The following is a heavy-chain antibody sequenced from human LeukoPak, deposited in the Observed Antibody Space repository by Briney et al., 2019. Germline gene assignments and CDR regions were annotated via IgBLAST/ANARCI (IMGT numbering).Heavy chain of an antibody. CDR1: GFTVSSNY. J-gene: IGHJ6*02. V-gene: IGHV3-23*01. CDR3: AKVTLGAPAIEDYYYYGMDV. Sequence: GGSLRLSCAASGFTVSSNYMSWVRQAPGKGLEWMSAISTSGDNTDYADSVKGRFTISRDNSKNTLYLQMNSLRAEDTAVYFCAKVTLGAPAIEDYYYYGMDVWGQGTTVTVSS. CDR2: ISTSGDNT. D-gene: IGHD2-21*02.